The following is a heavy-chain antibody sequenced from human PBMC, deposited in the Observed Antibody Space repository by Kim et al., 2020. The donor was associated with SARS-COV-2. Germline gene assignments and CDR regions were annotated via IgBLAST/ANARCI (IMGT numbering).Heavy chain of an antibody. Sequence: GGSLRLSCAASGFTFSGYAMSWVRQAPGKGLEWVSVVYGGGATTYYADSVKGRFTISRDNSKNTLHLQMNGLGAEDTALYYCARDPGVGMDVWGQGTTVTVSS. V-gene: IGHV3-23*03. CDR3: ARDPGVGMDV. CDR1: GFTFSGYA. D-gene: IGHD7-27*01. J-gene: IGHJ6*02. CDR2: VYGGGATT.